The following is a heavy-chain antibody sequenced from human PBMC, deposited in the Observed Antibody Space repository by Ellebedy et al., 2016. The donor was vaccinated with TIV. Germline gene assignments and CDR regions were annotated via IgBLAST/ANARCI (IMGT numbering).Heavy chain of an antibody. CDR3: ARRHRHDYEDS. J-gene: IGHJ4*02. V-gene: IGHV4-39*01. CDR2: IHSIGGT. D-gene: IGHD4-17*01. Sequence: MPSETLSLTCTVSGGSVSSTTYSWDWIRQPPGKGLEWIGNIHSIGGTYYNPSLRSRVTISVDTTKNQFSLKVGSLTAADTAVYYCARRHRHDYEDSWGRGTLVTVS. CDR1: GGSVSSTTYS.